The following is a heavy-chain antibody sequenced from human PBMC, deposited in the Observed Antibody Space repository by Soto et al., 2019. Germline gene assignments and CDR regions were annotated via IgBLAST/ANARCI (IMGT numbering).Heavy chain of an antibody. CDR3: ARGVHQLLYSWWFDP. J-gene: IGHJ5*02. D-gene: IGHD2-2*02. V-gene: IGHV1-69*13. Sequence: SVKVSWKASGGTFSSYAISWVRQAPGQGLEWMGGIIPIFGTANYAQKFQGRVTITADESTSTAYMELSSLRSEDTAVYYCARGVHQLLYSWWFDPWGQGTLVTVSS. CDR2: IIPIFGTA. CDR1: GGTFSSYA.